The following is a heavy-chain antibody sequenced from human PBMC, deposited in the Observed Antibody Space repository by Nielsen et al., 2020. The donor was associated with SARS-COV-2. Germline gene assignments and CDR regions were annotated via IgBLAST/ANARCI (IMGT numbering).Heavy chain of an antibody. CDR1: GYTFSNYH. D-gene: IGHD3-3*01. CDR2: INPTGGST. CDR3: ARGQYYDFWSGHHYGVDV. V-gene: IGHV1-46*01. Sequence: SVKVSCKAPGYTFSNYHMHWVRQAPAQRREGMGIINPTGGSTNYTQKFQGRATMTRNTSIRTAYMELSSLRSEDTAVYYCARGQYYDFWSGHHYGVDVWGQGTTVTVCS. J-gene: IGHJ6*02.